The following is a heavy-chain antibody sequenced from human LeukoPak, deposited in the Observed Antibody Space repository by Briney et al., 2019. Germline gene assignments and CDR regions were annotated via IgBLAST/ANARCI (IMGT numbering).Heavy chain of an antibody. V-gene: IGHV4-59*01. J-gene: IGHJ5*02. D-gene: IGHD3-22*01. Sequence: PSDTLSLTCTVSGGSISSYYWSWLRQPPGKALEWIGYIYYSGSTNYNPSLKSRVTISVDTSKNQFSLKLSSVTAADTAVYYCARDLHYYDISGYYVSHWFDPWGQGTLVTVSS. CDR3: ARDLHYYDISGYYVSHWFDP. CDR1: GGSISSYY. CDR2: IYYSGST.